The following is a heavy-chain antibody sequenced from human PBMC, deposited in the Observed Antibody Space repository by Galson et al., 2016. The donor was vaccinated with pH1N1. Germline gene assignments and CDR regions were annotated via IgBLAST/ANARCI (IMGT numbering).Heavy chain of an antibody. J-gene: IGHJ4*02. CDR3: AHRRRGSGTPGVYDY. CDR2: FYWDGDQ. V-gene: IGHV2-5*02. CDR1: GFSLTNSGVA. Sequence: PALVKPTQTLMLTCTFSGFSLTNSGVAVGWIRQPPGKALEWLALFYWDGDQRSSPSLKSRLTVTKDTSKNQVVLTMTNVDPVDTATYYCAHRRRGSGTPGVYDYWGQGTLVTVSS. D-gene: IGHD3-10*01.